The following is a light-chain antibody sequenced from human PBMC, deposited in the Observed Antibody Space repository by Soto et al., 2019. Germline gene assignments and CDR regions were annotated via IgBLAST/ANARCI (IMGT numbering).Light chain of an antibody. CDR2: WAS. CDR1: QIFLYSSNNKNY. Sequence: DIVMTHSPDSLSVSLGERATINCKSSQIFLYSSNNKNYLAWYQQKPGQPPKLLIYWASTRESGVPDRFSGSGSGTDFTLTISSLQAEDVAVYYCQQYYSTPWTFGQGTKVDI. V-gene: IGKV4-1*01. CDR3: QQYYSTPWT. J-gene: IGKJ1*01.